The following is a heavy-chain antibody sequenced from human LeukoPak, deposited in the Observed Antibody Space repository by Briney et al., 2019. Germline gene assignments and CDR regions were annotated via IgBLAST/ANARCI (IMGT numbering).Heavy chain of an antibody. CDR2: ISGSGGST. J-gene: IGHJ3*02. CDR1: GFTFSSYA. D-gene: IGHD1-1*01. CDR3: AKQFLGYKELDI. Sequence: PGGSLRLSCAASGFTFSSYAMSWVRQAPGRGLEWVSAISGSGGSTYYADSVKGRFTISRDNSKNTLYLQMNSLRAEDTAVYYCAKQFLGYKELDIWGQGTMVTVSS. V-gene: IGHV3-23*01.